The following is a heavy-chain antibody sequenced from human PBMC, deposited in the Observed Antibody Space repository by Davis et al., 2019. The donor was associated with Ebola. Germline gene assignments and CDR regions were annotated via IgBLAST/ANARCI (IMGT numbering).Heavy chain of an antibody. D-gene: IGHD3-10*01. CDR1: GFTFNSYT. V-gene: IGHV3-21*06. J-gene: IGHJ5*02. CDR2: ISASSVYI. CDR3: TGPLWFRESNGFDP. Sequence: PGGSLRLSCTASGFTFNSYTMNWVRQAPGKGLQWVSSISASSVYIYYADSVKDRFIISRDNSKHALYLDMNNLSAEDTATYFCTGPLWFRESNGFDPWGPGALVAVSS.